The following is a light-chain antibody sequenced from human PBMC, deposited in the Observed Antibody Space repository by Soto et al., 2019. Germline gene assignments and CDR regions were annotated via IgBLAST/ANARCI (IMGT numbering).Light chain of an antibody. J-gene: IGLJ2*01. Sequence: QSALTQPASVSGSPGQSITIPCTGSSSDIGLYTFVSWYQQHPGKAPKLLIYDVSYRPSGISDRFSGSKSGNTASLTISGLQPEDEADYYCSSYVATSTLFGGGTKLTVL. CDR1: SSDIGLYTF. V-gene: IGLV2-14*03. CDR3: SSYVATSTL. CDR2: DVS.